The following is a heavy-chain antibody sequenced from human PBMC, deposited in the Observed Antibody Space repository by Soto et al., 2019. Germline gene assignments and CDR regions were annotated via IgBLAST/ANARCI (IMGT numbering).Heavy chain of an antibody. CDR1: GYTFCSYW. D-gene: IGHD2-2*01. J-gene: IGHJ4*02. Sequence: GESLKISCEGPGYTFCSYWIGWVRQMSGKGLEWMGMIYPGDSDTRYNPYFEGQVTISADKSINTAYLQWSSLKASDTAMFYCARHTSSFWLDYWGLGTLVTVSS. CDR3: ARHTSSFWLDY. V-gene: IGHV5-51*01. CDR2: IYPGDSDT.